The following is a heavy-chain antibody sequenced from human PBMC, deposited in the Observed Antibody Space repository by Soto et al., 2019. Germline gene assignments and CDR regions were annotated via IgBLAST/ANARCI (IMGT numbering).Heavy chain of an antibody. D-gene: IGHD2-15*01. CDR1: GGSISSYY. Sequence: SETLSLTCTVSGGSISSYYWSWIRQPPGKGLEWIGYIYYSGSTNYNPSLKSRVTISVDTSKNQFSLKLSSVTAADTAVYYCARVSIDYYYYYYMDVWGKGTTVTVSS. CDR3: ARVSIDYYYYYYMDV. J-gene: IGHJ6*03. CDR2: IYYSGST. V-gene: IGHV4-59*01.